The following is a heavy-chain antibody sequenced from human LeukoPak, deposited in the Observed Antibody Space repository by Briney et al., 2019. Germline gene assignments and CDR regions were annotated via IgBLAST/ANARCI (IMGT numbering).Heavy chain of an antibody. D-gene: IGHD2-2*01. J-gene: IGHJ6*03. V-gene: IGHV4-34*01. CDR1: GGSFSGYY. CDR3: ASVPAAMQYYYMDV. CDR2: INHSGST. Sequence: PSETLSLTCAVYGGSFSGYYWSWIRQPPGKGLEWIGEINHSGSTNYNPSLKSRVTISVDTSKNQFSLKLSSVTAADTAVYYCASVPAAMQYYYMDVWGKGTTVTVSS.